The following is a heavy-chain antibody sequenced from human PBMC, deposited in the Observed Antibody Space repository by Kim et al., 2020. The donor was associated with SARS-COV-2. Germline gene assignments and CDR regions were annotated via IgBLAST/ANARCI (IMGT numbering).Heavy chain of an antibody. Sequence: SETLSLTCAVYGGSFSGYYWSWIRQPPGKGLEWIWEINHSGSTNYNPSLKSRVTISVDTSKNQFSLKLSSVTAADTAVYYCARDGYYGSGSPNWFDPWGQGTLVTVSS. CDR3: ARDGYYGSGSPNWFDP. V-gene: IGHV4-34*01. J-gene: IGHJ5*02. CDR2: INHSGST. CDR1: GGSFSGYY. D-gene: IGHD3-10*01.